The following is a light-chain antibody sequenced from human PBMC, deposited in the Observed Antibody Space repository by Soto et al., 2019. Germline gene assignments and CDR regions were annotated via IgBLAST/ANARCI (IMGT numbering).Light chain of an antibody. Sequence: QSVLTQPPSASGSPGQSVTISCTGTSSDVGGYNYVSWYQQHPGKAPKLMIYEVSKRPSGVPDRFSGPKSGNTASLTVSGLQAEDEADYYCSSYAGSVYVFGTGTKLTVL. CDR3: SSYAGSVYV. CDR2: EVS. J-gene: IGLJ1*01. CDR1: SSDVGGYNY. V-gene: IGLV2-8*01.